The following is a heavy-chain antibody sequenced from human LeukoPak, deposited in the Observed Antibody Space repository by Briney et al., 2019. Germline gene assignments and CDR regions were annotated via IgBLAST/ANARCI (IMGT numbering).Heavy chain of an antibody. Sequence: SETLSLTCNVSGGSISSSSYYWGWIRQPPGKGLEWIGSIYYSGSTYYNPSLKSRVTISVDTSKNQFSLKLSSVTAADTAVYYCHGFGDPNFDYWGQGTLVTVSS. D-gene: IGHD3-10*01. V-gene: IGHV4-39*01. CDR2: IYYSGST. CDR1: GGSISSSSYY. J-gene: IGHJ4*02. CDR3: HGFGDPNFDY.